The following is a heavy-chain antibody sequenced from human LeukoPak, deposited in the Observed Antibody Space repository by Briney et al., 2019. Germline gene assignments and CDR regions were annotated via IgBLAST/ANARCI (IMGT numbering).Heavy chain of an antibody. CDR2: ISSSSSYI. CDR3: ATAGDIGGSGYYFEY. Sequence: GGSLRLSCAASGFTFNSYSMNWVRQAPGKGLEWVSSISSSSSYIYYADSVKGRFTISRDTAKNSLYLQMNSLRAEDTAVYYCATAGDIGGSGYYFEYWGQGTLVTVSS. CDR1: GFTFNSYS. V-gene: IGHV3-21*01. J-gene: IGHJ4*02. D-gene: IGHD3-22*01.